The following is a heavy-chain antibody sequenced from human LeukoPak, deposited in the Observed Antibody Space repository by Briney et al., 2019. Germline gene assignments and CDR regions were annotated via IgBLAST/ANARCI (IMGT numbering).Heavy chain of an antibody. CDR1: GYTFTSYY. V-gene: IGHV1-46*01. CDR3: ARDKKDYYGSGSYQASPFYYFDY. CDR2: INPSGGST. D-gene: IGHD3-10*01. J-gene: IGHJ4*02. Sequence: ASVKVSCKASGYTFTSYYMHWVRQAPGQGLEWMGIINPSGGSTSYAQKFQGRVTMTRDTSTSTVYMELSSLRSEDTAVYYCARDKKDYYGSGSYQASPFYYFDYWGQGTLVTVSP.